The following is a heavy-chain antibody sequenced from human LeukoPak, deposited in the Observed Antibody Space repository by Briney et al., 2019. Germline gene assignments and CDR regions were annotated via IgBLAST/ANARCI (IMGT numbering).Heavy chain of an antibody. Sequence: ASVKVSCKASGYTFTSCGISWMRQAPGQGLEWMGWISAYNGNTNYAQKLQGRVTMTTDTSTSTAYMELRSLRPDDTAVYYCARDGSSWYGSDYWGQGTLVTVLS. V-gene: IGHV1-18*01. J-gene: IGHJ4*02. CDR1: GYTFTSCG. CDR3: ARDGSSWYGSDY. D-gene: IGHD6-13*01. CDR2: ISAYNGNT.